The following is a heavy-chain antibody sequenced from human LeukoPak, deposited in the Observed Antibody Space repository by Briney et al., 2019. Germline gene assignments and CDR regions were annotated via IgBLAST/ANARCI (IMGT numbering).Heavy chain of an antibody. D-gene: IGHD2-2*01. CDR3: ARDLLGYCSSTSCPNWFDP. J-gene: IGHJ5*02. CDR2: ISAYNGNT. Sequence: ASVKVSCKASGYTFTSYGISWVRQAPGQGLEWMGWISAYNGNTNYAQKFQGRVTMTRDTSISTAYMELSRLRSDDTAVYYCARDLLGYCSSTSCPNWFDPWGQGTLVTVSS. CDR1: GYTFTSYG. V-gene: IGHV1-18*01.